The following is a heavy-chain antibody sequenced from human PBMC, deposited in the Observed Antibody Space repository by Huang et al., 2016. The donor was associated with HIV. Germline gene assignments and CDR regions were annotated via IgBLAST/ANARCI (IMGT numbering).Heavy chain of an antibody. D-gene: IGHD6-13*01. CDR2: IGDDGHTT. V-gene: IGHV3-23*01. J-gene: IGHJ4*02. CDR1: GFTLSGFS. CDR3: AKAGSSWHSPYDY. Sequence: EVQLLESGGGLVQPGGFLGLSWAASGFTLSGFSMNWVRPAPGKGREWVATIGDDGHTTYYSDTVKGRFNVSRDNTKNTLWLQMNTLRVEDTAVYFCAKAGSSWHSPYDYWGQGTLVTVSS.